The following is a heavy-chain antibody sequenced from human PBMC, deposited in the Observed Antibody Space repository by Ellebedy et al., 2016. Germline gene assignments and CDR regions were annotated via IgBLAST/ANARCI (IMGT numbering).Heavy chain of an antibody. CDR3: VHRTTVTSVDY. CDR2: IYGNDDK. V-gene: IGHV2-5*01. J-gene: IGHJ4*02. D-gene: IGHD4-11*01. Sequence: SGPTLVKPRQTLTLTCTFSGFSLDTGAVVVGWVRQPPGKAPEWLAFIYGNDDKRYSPSLKNRLTITKDTSKNQVVLTMTNVDPVDTATYYCVHRTTVTSVDYWGQGSLVTVSS. CDR1: GFSLDTGAVV.